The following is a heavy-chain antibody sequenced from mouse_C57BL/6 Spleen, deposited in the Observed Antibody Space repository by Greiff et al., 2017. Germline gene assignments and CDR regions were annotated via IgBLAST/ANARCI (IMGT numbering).Heavy chain of an antibody. V-gene: IGHV1-5*01. Sequence: VQLMESGTVLARPGASVKMSCKTSGYTFTSYWMHWVKQRPGQGLEWIGAIYPGTSDTSYNQTLKGKAKLPAVTAARTAYMELSSLTHEDSAVFYCSYYGSSYQYFDYWGQGTTLTVSS. CDR2: IYPGTSDT. D-gene: IGHD1-1*01. J-gene: IGHJ2*01. CDR1: GYTFTSYW. CDR3: SYYGSSYQYFDY.